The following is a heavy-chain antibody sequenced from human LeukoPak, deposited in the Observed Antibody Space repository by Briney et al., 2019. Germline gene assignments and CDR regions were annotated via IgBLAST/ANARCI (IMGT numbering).Heavy chain of an antibody. CDR3: ARDRGRVVGEYFDN. J-gene: IGHJ4*02. Sequence: PGGSLRLSCGASGFTFSDNGMSGLRQAPGKGLEWVSYISSSSTSRNYADSVKGRFTISRDNAKSTLYLQMNSLRAEDTAVYYWARDRGRVVGEYFDNWGQGTLVTVSS. V-gene: IGHV3-11*06. CDR1: GFTFSDNG. CDR2: ISSSSTSR. D-gene: IGHD3-3*01.